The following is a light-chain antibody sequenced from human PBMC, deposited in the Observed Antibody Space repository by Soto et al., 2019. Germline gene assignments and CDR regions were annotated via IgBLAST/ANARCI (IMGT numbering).Light chain of an antibody. CDR3: SSYAGNNIFV. V-gene: IGLV2-23*01. CDR1: SGYVGTYSL. Sequence: QSALAQPASVSGSPGQSITISCTGASGYVGTYSLVSWYQQHPGKAPKVVIYEGHKRPSGVPDRFSGSTSVNTASLTISSLQAEDEANYYCSSYAGNNIFVFGTGTKVTVL. CDR2: EGH. J-gene: IGLJ1*01.